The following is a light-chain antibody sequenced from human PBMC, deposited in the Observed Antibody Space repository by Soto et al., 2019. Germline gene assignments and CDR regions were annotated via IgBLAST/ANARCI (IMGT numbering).Light chain of an antibody. V-gene: IGLV2-14*01. CDR1: SSDVGGYHY. CDR2: EVS. J-gene: IGLJ1*01. Sequence: QSVLTQPASVSGSPGQSITISCTGTSSDVGGYHYVSWYQQHPGKAPKLMIYEVSNRPSGVSNRFSGSKSGNTASPTISGLQAEDEAAYYCSSYTSSSIDDVFGTGTKLTVL. CDR3: SSYTSSSIDDV.